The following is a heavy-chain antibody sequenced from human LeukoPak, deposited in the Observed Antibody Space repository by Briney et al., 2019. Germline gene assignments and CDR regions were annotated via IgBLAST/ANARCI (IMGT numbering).Heavy chain of an antibody. J-gene: IGHJ4*02. D-gene: IGHD1-26*01. Sequence: ASVKVSCKGSGYTFIEYYMHWVRQAPGQGLEWMGWINPNSGGTNYAQKFQGWVTMARDASISTVYMELSRLRSDDTAVYYCARDRGSYLFDYWGQGTLVTGSS. V-gene: IGHV1-2*04. CDR1: GYTFIEYY. CDR2: INPNSGGT. CDR3: ARDRGSYLFDY.